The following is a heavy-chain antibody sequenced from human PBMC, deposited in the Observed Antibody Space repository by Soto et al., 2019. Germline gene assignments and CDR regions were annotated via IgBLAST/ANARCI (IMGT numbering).Heavy chain of an antibody. Sequence: EVQLLESGGGLVKPGGSLRLACAASGFTFTSYSMNWVRQAPGKGLEWVSSISSSSSYIYYADPVMGRFAISRDNAQNSLYLQMNSLRAEDTGVYYCARDPGVAVTGSDAFDVWGQGTMVTVSS. V-gene: IGHV3-21*01. CDR1: GFTFTSYS. D-gene: IGHD6-19*01. CDR3: ARDPGVAVTGSDAFDV. J-gene: IGHJ3*01. CDR2: ISSSSSYI.